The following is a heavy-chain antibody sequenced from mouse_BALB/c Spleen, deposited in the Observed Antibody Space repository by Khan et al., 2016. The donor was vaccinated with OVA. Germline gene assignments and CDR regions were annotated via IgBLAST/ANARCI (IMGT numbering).Heavy chain of an antibody. J-gene: IGHJ2*01. CDR2: ISYSGNT. CDR1: GYSITSDYA. Sequence: VQLKQSGPGLVKPSQSLSLICTVTGYSITSDYAWNWIRQFPGNKLEWMGFISYSGNTKYNPSLKSRISITRDTSKNQFFLQLNSVTTEATATYYCARVYGRDFDYWGQGTTLTVSS. D-gene: IGHD1-1*01. CDR3: ARVYGRDFDY. V-gene: IGHV3-2*02.